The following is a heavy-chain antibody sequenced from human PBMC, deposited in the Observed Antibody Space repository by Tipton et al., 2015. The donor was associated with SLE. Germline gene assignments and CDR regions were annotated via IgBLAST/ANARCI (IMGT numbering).Heavy chain of an antibody. J-gene: IGHJ4*02. CDR1: GGSISSYY. CDR3: ARVRGWSDFDY. Sequence: TLSLTCTVSGGSISSYYWSWIRQPPGKGLEWIGYIYYSGGTNNNPPLKSRVTISVDTSKNQFSLKLSSVTAADTAVYYCARVRGWSDFDYWGQGTLVTVSS. D-gene: IGHD6-19*01. CDR2: IYYSGGT. V-gene: IGHV4-59*01.